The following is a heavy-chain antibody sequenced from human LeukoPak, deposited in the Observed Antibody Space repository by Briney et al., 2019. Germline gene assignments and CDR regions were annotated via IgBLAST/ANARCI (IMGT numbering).Heavy chain of an antibody. CDR1: GESFSGYY. CDR2: INHSGST. J-gene: IGHJ6*02. D-gene: IGHD6-13*01. Sequence: PSETLSLTCAVYGESFSGYYWSWLRQPPGKGLEWLGEINHSGSTNYNPSLKSRVTISVDTSKNQFSLKLSSVTAADTAVYYCARGYIAAEKINYYYGMDVWGQGTTVTVSS. CDR3: ARGYIAAEKINYYYGMDV. V-gene: IGHV4-34*01.